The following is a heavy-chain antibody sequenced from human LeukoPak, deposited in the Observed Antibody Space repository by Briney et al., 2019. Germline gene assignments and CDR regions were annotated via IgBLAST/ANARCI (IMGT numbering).Heavy chain of an antibody. CDR2: MNPNSGNT. CDR1: GYTFTSYD. J-gene: IGHJ4*02. CDR3: ARGSSGYYYRNDY. Sequence: GASVKVSCKASGYTFTSYDINWVRQATGQGLEWMGWMNPNSGNTNYAQKLQGRVTMTTDTSTSTAYMELRSLRSDDTAVYYCARGSSGYYYRNDYWGQGTLVTVSS. V-gene: IGHV1-18*01. D-gene: IGHD3-22*01.